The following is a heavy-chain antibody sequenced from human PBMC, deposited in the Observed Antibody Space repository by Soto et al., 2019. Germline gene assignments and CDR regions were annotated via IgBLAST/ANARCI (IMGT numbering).Heavy chain of an antibody. CDR1: GGSISSYY. J-gene: IGHJ5*02. CDR3: ARVLGVTIFGVGNWFDP. Sequence: PSETLSLTCTVSGGSISSYYWSWIRQPPGKGLEWIGYIYYSGSTNYNPSLKSRVTISVDTSKNQFSLKLSSVTAADTAVYYCARVLGVTIFGVGNWFDPWGQGTLVTVSS. CDR2: IYYSGST. D-gene: IGHD3-3*01. V-gene: IGHV4-59*01.